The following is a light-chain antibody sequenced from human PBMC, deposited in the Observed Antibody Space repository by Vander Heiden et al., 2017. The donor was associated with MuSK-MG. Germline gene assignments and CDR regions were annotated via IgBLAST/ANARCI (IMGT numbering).Light chain of an antibody. Sequence: DIVMTQAPDSRAVSLSGRTTSNCTSSQSVLSSSNNKNYLAWYQQKPGQPPKLLIYWASTRESGVPDRFSGSGSGTDFTLTISSLQAEDVALYYCQQYDSTPPTFGQGTKVEIK. CDR2: WAS. CDR3: QQYDSTPPT. V-gene: IGKV4-1*01. J-gene: IGKJ1*01. CDR1: QSVLSSSNNKNY.